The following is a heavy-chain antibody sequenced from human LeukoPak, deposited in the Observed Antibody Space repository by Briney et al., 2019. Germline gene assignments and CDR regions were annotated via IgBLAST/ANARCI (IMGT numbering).Heavy chain of an antibody. CDR2: IYTSGST. Sequence: SETLSLTCTVSGGSISSYYWSWIRQPAGKGLEWIGRIYTSGSTNYNPSLKSRVTMSVDTSKNQISLKVNSVTAADTAVYYCARESYSSSYLFDFWGQGTMVTVSS. D-gene: IGHD6-6*01. CDR1: GGSISSYY. V-gene: IGHV4-4*07. J-gene: IGHJ4*02. CDR3: ARESYSSSYLFDF.